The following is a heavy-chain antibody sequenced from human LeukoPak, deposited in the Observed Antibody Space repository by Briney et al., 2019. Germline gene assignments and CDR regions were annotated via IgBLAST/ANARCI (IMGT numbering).Heavy chain of an antibody. Sequence: SETLSLTCTVSGGSISSHYWSWIQQPPGKGLEWIGYIYYSGSANYNPSLKSRVTISVDTSKNQFSLKLSSVTAADTAVYYCARVSNYYDSSGYYGSYYYYYMDVWGKGTTVTVSS. V-gene: IGHV4-59*11. CDR2: IYYSGSA. CDR1: GGSISSHY. CDR3: ARVSNYYDSSGYYGSYYYYYMDV. J-gene: IGHJ6*03. D-gene: IGHD3-22*01.